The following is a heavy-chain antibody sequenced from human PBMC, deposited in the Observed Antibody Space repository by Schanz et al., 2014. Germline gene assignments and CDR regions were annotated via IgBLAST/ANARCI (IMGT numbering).Heavy chain of an antibody. D-gene: IGHD5-12*01. V-gene: IGHV3-48*01. CDR1: GFTLSSYW. CDR3: ASPSGYSDYGTYFDF. Sequence: EVKLVESGGGAVRPGGSLRLSCAASGFTLSSYWMHWVRQAPGKGLEWLSYIDGKSTTVYYADSVKGRFTISRDNSRNTLYLQMNSLRTEDTAVYYCASPSGYSDYGTYFDFWGQGTLVTVSS. CDR2: IDGKSTTV. J-gene: IGHJ4*02.